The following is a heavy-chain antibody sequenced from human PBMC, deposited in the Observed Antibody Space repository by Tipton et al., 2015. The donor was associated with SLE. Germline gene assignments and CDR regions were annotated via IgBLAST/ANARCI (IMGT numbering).Heavy chain of an antibody. CDR3: ARGVAGYFHYCYLDV. CDR2: IYYSGST. Sequence: TLSLTCTVSGGSISSYYWSWIRQPPGKGLEWIGYIYYSGSTNYNPSLKSRVTISVDTSKNQLSLKLSSVTAADTAVYYCARGVAGYFHYCYLDVWGKGTTVTISS. J-gene: IGHJ6*03. V-gene: IGHV4-59*12. CDR1: GGSISSYY.